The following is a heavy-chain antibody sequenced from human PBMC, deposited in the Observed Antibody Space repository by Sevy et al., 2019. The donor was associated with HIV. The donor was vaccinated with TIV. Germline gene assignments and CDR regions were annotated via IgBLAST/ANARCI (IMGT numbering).Heavy chain of an antibody. CDR1: GFTFSSYN. CDR2: ISSSSSYV. CDR3: ARARAYYYDNSGYSFDY. V-gene: IGHV3-21*06. Sequence: GGSLRLSCVASGFTFSSYNMNWVRQAPGKGLEWVSSISSSSSYVYHADSVKGRFTISRDNAKNSLYLQMNSLRAEDTAAYYCARARAYYYDNSGYSFDYWGQGTLVTVSS. D-gene: IGHD3-22*01. J-gene: IGHJ4*02.